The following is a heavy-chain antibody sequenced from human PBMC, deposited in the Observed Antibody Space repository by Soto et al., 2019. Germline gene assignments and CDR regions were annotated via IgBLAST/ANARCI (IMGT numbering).Heavy chain of an antibody. J-gene: IGHJ4*02. Sequence: QVQLQQWGAGLLKPSETLSLTCAVYGGSVSGYYWSWIRQPPGKGLEWIGEINHSGSTNYNPSLKSRVTISVDTSKNQFSLKLSSVTAADTAVYYCARARGSGSYRYWGQGTLVTVSS. CDR2: INHSGST. D-gene: IGHD3-10*01. CDR3: ARARGSGSYRY. V-gene: IGHV4-34*01. CDR1: GGSVSGYY.